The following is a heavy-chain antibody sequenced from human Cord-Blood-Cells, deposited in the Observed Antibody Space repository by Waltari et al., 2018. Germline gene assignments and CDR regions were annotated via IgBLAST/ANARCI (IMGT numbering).Heavy chain of an antibody. V-gene: IGHV4-39*01. CDR1: GGSISSSSYY. J-gene: IGHJ4*02. Sequence: QLQLQESGPGLVKPSETLSLTCTVSGGSISSSSYYWGWIRQPPGKGLAWIGSIYYSGSTYYNPSLEIRVTISVDTSKNQFSLKLSSVTAADTAVYYCATRKVGSFDYWGQGTLVTVSS. D-gene: IGHD1-26*01. CDR3: ATRKVGSFDY. CDR2: IYYSGST.